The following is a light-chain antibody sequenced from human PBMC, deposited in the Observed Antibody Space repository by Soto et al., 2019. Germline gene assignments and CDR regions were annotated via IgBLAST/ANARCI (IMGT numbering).Light chain of an antibody. CDR2: GAS. Sequence: EIVLTQSPGTLSLSPGERSTLSCMASQSVSSSYLAWYQQKPGQAPRLLIYGASSRATGIPDRFSGSGSGTDFTLTISRLEPEDFAVYFCQVYGSSSKTFGQETKVDI. J-gene: IGKJ1*01. V-gene: IGKV3-20*01. CDR1: QSVSSSY. CDR3: QVYGSSSKT.